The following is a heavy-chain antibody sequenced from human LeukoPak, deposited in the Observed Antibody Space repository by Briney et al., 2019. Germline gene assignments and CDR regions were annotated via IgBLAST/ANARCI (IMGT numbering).Heavy chain of an antibody. Sequence: SSETLSLTCAVYGGSFSGYYWSWIRQPPGKGLEWIGEINHSGSTNYNPSLKSRVTISVDTSKNQFSLKLSSVTAADTAVYYCARKGELAARHGPIDYWGQGTLVTVSS. CDR1: GGSFSGYY. CDR2: INHSGST. J-gene: IGHJ4*02. CDR3: ARKGELAARHGPIDY. D-gene: IGHD6-6*01. V-gene: IGHV4-34*01.